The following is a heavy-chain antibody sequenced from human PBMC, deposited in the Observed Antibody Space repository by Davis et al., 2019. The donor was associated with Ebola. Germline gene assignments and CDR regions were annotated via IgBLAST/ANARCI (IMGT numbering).Heavy chain of an antibody. CDR2: ISSSSSYI. V-gene: IGHV3-21*01. J-gene: IGHJ4*02. D-gene: IGHD2-2*01. CDR1: GFTFSSYW. Sequence: PGGSLRLSCAASGFTFSSYWMSWVRQAPGKGLEWVSSISSSSSYIYYADSVKGRFTISRDNAKNSLYLQMNSLRAEDTAVYYCARERYQLLDYWGQGTLVTVSS. CDR3: ARERYQLLDY.